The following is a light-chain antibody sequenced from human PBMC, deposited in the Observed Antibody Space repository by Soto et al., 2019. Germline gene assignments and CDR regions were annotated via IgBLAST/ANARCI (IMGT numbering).Light chain of an antibody. CDR2: GAS. J-gene: IGKJ1*01. CDR3: QQYDNWR. V-gene: IGKV3-15*01. CDR1: QSISTN. Sequence: EIVLTQSPATLSVSPGERATLSCRASQSISTNLAWYQQKAGQPPRLLIYGASVRATGIPVRFSGSGSGTEFTLTISSLQSEDFAVYYCQQYDNWRFGQGTKVEIK.